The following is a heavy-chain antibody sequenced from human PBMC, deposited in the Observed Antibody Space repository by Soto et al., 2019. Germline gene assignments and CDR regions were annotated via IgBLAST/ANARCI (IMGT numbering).Heavy chain of an antibody. V-gene: IGHV4-59*08. D-gene: IGHD5-12*01. CDR3: ARQNGYPNFDY. J-gene: IGHJ4*02. CDR2: IYYSGST. Sequence: SETLSLTCTVSGGSISSYYWSWIRQPPGKGLEWIGYIYYSGSTNYNPSLKSRVTISVDTSKNQFSLKLSSVTAADTAVYYCARQNGYPNFDYWGQGTLVTVSS. CDR1: GGSISSYY.